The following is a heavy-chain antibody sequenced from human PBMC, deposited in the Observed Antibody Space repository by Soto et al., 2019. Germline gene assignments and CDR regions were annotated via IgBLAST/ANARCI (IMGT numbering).Heavy chain of an antibody. CDR1: GFTFSSYV. CDR3: ARVSSGWYNTPPYWYFDL. CDR2: ININGGST. J-gene: IGHJ2*01. Sequence: GGSLRLSCATSGFTFSSYVMSWVRQAPGKGLEWVSGININGGSTYYADSVKGRFTISRDNSKNTLYLQMKSLRGEDTAVYYCARVSSGWYNTPPYWYFDLWGRGTLVTVSS. V-gene: IGHV3-23*01. D-gene: IGHD6-19*01.